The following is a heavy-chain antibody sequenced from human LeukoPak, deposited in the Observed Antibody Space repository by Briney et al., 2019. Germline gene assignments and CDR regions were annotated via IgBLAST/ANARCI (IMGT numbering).Heavy chain of an antibody. D-gene: IGHD4-17*01. CDR1: GGSVNRDSCY. CDR2: IYYSGTT. V-gene: IGHV4-61*01. Sequence: SETLSLTCTVSGGSVNRDSCYWSWIRQPPGKGLEWIGYIYYSGTTNYNPSLKSRVTISVDTSKNQFSLKLSSVTAADTAVYYCARDSTPYGHSGYWGQGTLVTVSP. CDR3: ARDSTPYGHSGY. J-gene: IGHJ4*02.